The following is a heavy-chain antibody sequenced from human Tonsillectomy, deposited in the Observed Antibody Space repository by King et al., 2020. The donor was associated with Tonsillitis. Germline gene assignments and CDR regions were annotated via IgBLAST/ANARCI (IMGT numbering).Heavy chain of an antibody. V-gene: IGHV3-48*01. CDR1: GFTFSSYT. D-gene: IGHD1-26*01. J-gene: IGHJ4*02. CDR2: ISSTSSTI. Sequence: VQLVESRGGLVQPGGSLRLSCAASGFTFSSYTMNWVRQAPGKGLEWVSYISSTSSTIFYADSVKGRFTISRDNAKNSLYLQMNSLRAEDTAVYYCARDKRELALDYWGQGTLVTVSS. CDR3: ARDKRELALDY.